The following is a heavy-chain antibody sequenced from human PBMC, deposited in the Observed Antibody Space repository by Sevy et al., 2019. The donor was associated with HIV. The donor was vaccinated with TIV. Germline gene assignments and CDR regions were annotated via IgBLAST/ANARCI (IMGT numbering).Heavy chain of an antibody. V-gene: IGHV3-53*01. D-gene: IGHD2-21*01. Sequence: GGSLRLSCVVSGFDIRSNYMSWVRQAPGKGLEWVSHIYAGGTAYYADSVMGRFTFSRDDSKNTVSLRMRSLRVEDSAVYYCAGEYCGRGCCFFDFWGQGIQVTVSS. CDR2: IYAGGTA. CDR1: GFDIRSNY. CDR3: AGEYCGRGCCFFDF. J-gene: IGHJ5*01.